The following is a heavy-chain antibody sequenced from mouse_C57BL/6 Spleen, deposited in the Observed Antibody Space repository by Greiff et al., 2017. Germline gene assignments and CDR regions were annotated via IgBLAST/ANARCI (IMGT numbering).Heavy chain of an antibody. V-gene: IGHV1-80*01. CDR2: IYPGDGDT. CDR1: GYAFSSYW. Sequence: QVQLQQSGAELVKPGASVKISCKASGYAFSSYWMNWVKQRPGKGLEWIGQIYPGDGDTNYNGKFKGKATLTADKSSSTAYMQLSSLTSEDSAVYFCARRKLTGTNYFDYWGQGTTLTVSS. CDR3: ARRKLTGTNYFDY. J-gene: IGHJ2*01. D-gene: IGHD4-1*01.